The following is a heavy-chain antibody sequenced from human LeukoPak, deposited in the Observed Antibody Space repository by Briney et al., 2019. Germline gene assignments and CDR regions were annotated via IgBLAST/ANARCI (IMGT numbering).Heavy chain of an antibody. Sequence: ASVKVSCKASGYTFTGYYMHWVRQAPGQGLEWMGWISAYNGNTNYAQKLQGRVTMTTDTSTSTAYMELRSLRSDDTAVYYCARDSGYVYGDYLTDYWGQGTLVTVSS. V-gene: IGHV1-18*04. CDR2: ISAYNGNT. CDR1: GYTFTGYY. D-gene: IGHD4-17*01. J-gene: IGHJ4*02. CDR3: ARDSGYVYGDYLTDY.